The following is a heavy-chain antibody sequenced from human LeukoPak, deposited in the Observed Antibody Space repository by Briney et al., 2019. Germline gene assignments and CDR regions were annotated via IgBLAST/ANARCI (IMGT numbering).Heavy chain of an antibody. J-gene: IGHJ6*02. V-gene: IGHV3-30*18. CDR1: GFTLSSYG. Sequence: AGGSLRLSCAASGFTLSSYGMHWVRQAPGKGLEWVAVISYDGSNKYYADSVKGQFTISRDNSKNTLYLQMNSLRAEDTAVYYCAKDLHSSGWYSPDYYYGMDVWGQGTTVTVSS. CDR2: ISYDGSNK. D-gene: IGHD6-19*01. CDR3: AKDLHSSGWYSPDYYYGMDV.